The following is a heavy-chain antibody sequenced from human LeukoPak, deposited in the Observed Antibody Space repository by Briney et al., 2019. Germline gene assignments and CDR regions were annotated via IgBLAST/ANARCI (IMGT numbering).Heavy chain of an antibody. Sequence: KPSETLSPTCAVYGGSFSGYYWSWIRQPPGKGLEWIGEINHSGSTNYNPSLKSRVTISVDTSKNQFSLKLSSVLAADTAVYYCASGPLGGYRRLHAFDIWGEGTMVTVSS. CDR3: ASGPLGGYRRLHAFDI. CDR1: GGSFSGYY. D-gene: IGHD5-18*01. J-gene: IGHJ3*02. V-gene: IGHV4-34*01. CDR2: INHSGST.